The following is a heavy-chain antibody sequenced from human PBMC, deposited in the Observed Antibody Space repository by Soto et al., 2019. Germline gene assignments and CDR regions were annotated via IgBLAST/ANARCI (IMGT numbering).Heavy chain of an antibody. V-gene: IGHV1-69*13. Sequence: WASVKVSCKASGGTFSSYAISWVRQAPGQGLEWMGGIIPIFGTANYAQKFQGRVTITADESTSTAYMELSSLRSEDTAVYYCARGPPDIVVVPAATHFDYWGQGTLVTVSS. CDR2: IIPIFGTA. D-gene: IGHD2-2*01. J-gene: IGHJ4*02. CDR3: ARGPPDIVVVPAATHFDY. CDR1: GGTFSSYA.